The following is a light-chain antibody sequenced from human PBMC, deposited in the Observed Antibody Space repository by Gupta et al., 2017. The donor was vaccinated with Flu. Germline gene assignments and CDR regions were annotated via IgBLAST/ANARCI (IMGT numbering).Light chain of an antibody. CDR2: TVF. CDR3: ILVTDLRYT. CDR1: QSLVYSDGNNY. V-gene: IGKV2-30*01. Sequence: DVVMTQSALSLAVTLGQPASISCRSSQSLVYSDGNNYLNWYPQRPGQFPIRLIYTVFNRDSGLRDPLSSSASGLDLTLKISRMAAKLVMLYRFILVTDLRYTSGPGTKLEIK. J-gene: IGKJ2*01.